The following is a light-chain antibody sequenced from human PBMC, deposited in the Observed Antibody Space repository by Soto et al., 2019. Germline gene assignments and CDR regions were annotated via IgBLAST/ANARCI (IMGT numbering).Light chain of an antibody. V-gene: IGKV3-20*01. CDR2: DAS. CDR3: QQYDSSPSWT. J-gene: IGKJ1*01. Sequence: ENVLTQSPGTLSLSPGERATLSCWASQSVSSYLAWYQQKPGQAPRLLIYDASNRATGIPARFSGSGSGTDFTLTISRLEPEDFAVYYCQQYDSSPSWTFGQGTKVDIK. CDR1: QSVSSY.